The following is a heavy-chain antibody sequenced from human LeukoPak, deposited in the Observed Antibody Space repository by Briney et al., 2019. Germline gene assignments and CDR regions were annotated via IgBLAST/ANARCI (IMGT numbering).Heavy chain of an antibody. CDR2: NPYSGNT. CDR3: ARVGSGSFDY. CDR1: GGSISTYY. D-gene: IGHD1-26*01. Sequence: PSETLSLTCTVSGGSISTYYWSWIRQPPGKGLEWIGYNPYSGNTNYNPSLKSRVTISVDTSKNHFSLNLSSVTAADTAVYYCARVGSGSFDYWGQGTLVTVSS. J-gene: IGHJ4*02. V-gene: IGHV4-59*01.